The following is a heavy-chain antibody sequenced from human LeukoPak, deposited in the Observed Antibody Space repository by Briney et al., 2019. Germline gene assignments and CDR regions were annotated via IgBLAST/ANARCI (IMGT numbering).Heavy chain of an antibody. CDR3: SGHGSNSY. D-gene: IGHD6-13*01. CDR2: IRGGGDT. J-gene: IGHJ4*02. Sequence: GGSLRLSCAAYGFTFSSYAMSLVRQAPGKGLEWVSDIRGGGDTYYAESVKGRFTISRDNSKNTLYLQMNSLRAEDTALYYASGHGSNSYWGQGTLVTVSS. V-gene: IGHV3-23*01. CDR1: GFTFSSYA.